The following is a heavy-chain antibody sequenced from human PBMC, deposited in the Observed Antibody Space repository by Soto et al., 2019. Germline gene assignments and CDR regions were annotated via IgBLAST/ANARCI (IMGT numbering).Heavy chain of an antibody. D-gene: IGHD3-22*01. V-gene: IGHV1-8*02. CDR2: MNPNSGNT. CDR3: ARRGYYYYSSGYYYYFYY. CDR1: GGTFSSYA. Sequence: ASVKVSCKASGGTFSSYAISWVRQAPGQGLEWMGWMNPNSGNTGYAQKFQGRVTMTRNTSISTAYMELSSLRSEDTAVYYCARRGYYYYSSGYYYYFYYWGQGTLVTVSS. J-gene: IGHJ4*02.